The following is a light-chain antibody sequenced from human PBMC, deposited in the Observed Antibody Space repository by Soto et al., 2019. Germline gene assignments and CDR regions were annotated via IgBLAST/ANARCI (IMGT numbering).Light chain of an antibody. CDR3: QQYDCWPI. J-gene: IGKJ4*01. CDR2: GAS. Sequence: EIVMTQSPATLSVSPGERATLSCRARQSVSSHLAWYQQKPGQAPRLLIYGASIRATGIPDRFSGSGSGTEFTLTISSLQSEDFAVYYCQQYDCWPIFGEGTKVDIK. V-gene: IGKV3-15*01. CDR1: QSVSSH.